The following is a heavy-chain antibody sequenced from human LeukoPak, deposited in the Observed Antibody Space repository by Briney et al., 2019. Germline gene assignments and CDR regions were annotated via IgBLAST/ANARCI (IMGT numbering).Heavy chain of an antibody. CDR1: GGSFSGYY. D-gene: IGHD1-14*01. Sequence: SETLSLTCAVYGGSFSGYYWSWIRQPPGKGLEWIGEINHSGSTNYNPSLKSRVTISVDTSKNQFSLKLSSVTAADTAVYYCARGIASRITRMAYYYYGMDVWGQGTTVTVS. CDR2: INHSGST. CDR3: ARGIASRITRMAYYYYGMDV. J-gene: IGHJ6*02. V-gene: IGHV4-34*01.